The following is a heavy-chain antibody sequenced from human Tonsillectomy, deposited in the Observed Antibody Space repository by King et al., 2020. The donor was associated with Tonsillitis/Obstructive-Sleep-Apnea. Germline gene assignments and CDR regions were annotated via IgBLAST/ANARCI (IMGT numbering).Heavy chain of an antibody. CDR1: GFTFSPYS. CDR3: AREGGLRFLEWLPDYGMDL. CDR2: ISSSSSYI. V-gene: IGHV3-21*01. Sequence: VQLVESGGGLVKPGGSLRLSCAASGFTFSPYSMNWVRQAPGKGREWVSSISSSSSYIYYADSVKGRFTVSRDNAKNSLYLQMNSLRAEDTAVYYCAREGGLRFLEWLPDYGMDLWGQGTTVTVSS. J-gene: IGHJ6*02. D-gene: IGHD3-3*01.